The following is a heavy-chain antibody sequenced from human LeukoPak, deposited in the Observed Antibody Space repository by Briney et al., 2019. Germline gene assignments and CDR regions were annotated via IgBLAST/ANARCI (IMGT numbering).Heavy chain of an antibody. V-gene: IGHV4-59*01. CDR1: GGSISSYY. CDR2: IYYSGST. D-gene: IGHD3-10*01. Sequence: SETLSLTCTGSGGSISSYYWSWIRQPPGKGLEWIGYIYYSGSTNYNPSLKRRVTIAVDTSKNQFSLKLSSVTAADTAVYYCARVFRGGSGSYRGNYFDYWGQGTLVTVSS. J-gene: IGHJ4*02. CDR3: ARVFRGGSGSYRGNYFDY.